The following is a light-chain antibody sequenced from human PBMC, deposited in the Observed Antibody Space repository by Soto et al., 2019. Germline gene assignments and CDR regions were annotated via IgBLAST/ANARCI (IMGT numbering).Light chain of an antibody. V-gene: IGKV3-11*01. J-gene: IGKJ4*01. Sequence: PGERATLSCRASQSVTSYLAWYQQRPGQAPRLLIYDASRRATGIPARFSGSGSGADFTLTISTLEPEDFAVYYCEYYGTSITFGGGTKVEIK. CDR3: EYYGTSIT. CDR2: DAS. CDR1: QSVTSY.